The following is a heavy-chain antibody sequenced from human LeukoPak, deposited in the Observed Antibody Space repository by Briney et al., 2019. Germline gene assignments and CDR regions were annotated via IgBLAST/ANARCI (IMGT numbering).Heavy chain of an antibody. CDR2: IYYSGST. CDR1: GGSISSYY. Sequence: SETLSLTCTVSGGSISSYYWSWIRQPPGKGLEWIGYIYYSGSTNYNPSLKSRVTISVDTSKNQFSLKLSSVTAADTAVYYCARAPTGVAPFDPWGQGTLVTVSS. J-gene: IGHJ5*02. D-gene: IGHD1-14*01. CDR3: ARAPTGVAPFDP. V-gene: IGHV4-59*01.